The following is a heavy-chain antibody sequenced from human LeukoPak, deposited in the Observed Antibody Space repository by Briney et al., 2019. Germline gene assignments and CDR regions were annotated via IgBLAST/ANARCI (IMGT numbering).Heavy chain of an antibody. D-gene: IGHD3-3*01. V-gene: IGHV4-34*01. CDR2: INHSGST. CDR1: GVSFSGYY. CDR3: ARGLSYYDFWRGRNNLWFDP. J-gene: IGHJ5*02. Sequence: SETLSLTCAVYGVSFSGYYWSWIRQPPGKGLEWIGEINHSGSTNYNPSLKSRVTISVDTSKNQFSLKLSSVTAADTAVYYCARGLSYYDFWRGRNNLWFDPWGQGTLVTVSS.